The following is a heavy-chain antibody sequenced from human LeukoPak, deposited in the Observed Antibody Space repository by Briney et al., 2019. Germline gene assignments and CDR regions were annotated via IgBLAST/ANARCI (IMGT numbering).Heavy chain of an antibody. D-gene: IGHD6-13*01. CDR2: IYHSGST. Sequence: SQTLSLTCAVSGGSISSGGYSWSWIRQPPGKGLEWIGYIYHSGSTYYNPSLKSRVTISVDRSKNQFSLTLSSVTAADTAVYYCASFLVRDAFDIWGQGTMVTVSS. CDR1: GGSISSGGYS. CDR3: ASFLVRDAFDI. V-gene: IGHV4-30-2*01. J-gene: IGHJ3*02.